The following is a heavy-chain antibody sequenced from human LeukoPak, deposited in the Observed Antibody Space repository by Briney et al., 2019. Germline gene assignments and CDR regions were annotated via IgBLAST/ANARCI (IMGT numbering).Heavy chain of an antibody. J-gene: IGHJ4*02. V-gene: IGHV3-7*01. CDR1: RFSFSTYW. D-gene: IGHD3-22*01. CDR3: AKDPFPSMIVVEGPDY. CDR2: IKQDGSEK. Sequence: GGSLRLSCAASRFSFSTYWMSWVRQAPGKGLEWVANIKQDGSEKYYVDSVKGRFTISRENAKNSSYLQMNSQRAGDTAVYYCAKDPFPSMIVVEGPDYWGQGTLVTVSS.